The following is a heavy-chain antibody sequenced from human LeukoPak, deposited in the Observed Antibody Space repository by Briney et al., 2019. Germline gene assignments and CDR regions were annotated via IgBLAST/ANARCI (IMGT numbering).Heavy chain of an antibody. CDR2: INPNSGGT. CDR3: ARADDSSGYWGSPAPYYFDY. D-gene: IGHD3-22*01. CDR1: GYTFTGYF. V-gene: IGHV1-2*02. J-gene: IGHJ4*02. Sequence: ASVKVSCKSSGYTFTGYFMHWVRQAPGQGLDWMGWINPNSGGTNYVQKFQGRVTMTRDTSIRTAYMELSRLRSDDTAVYYCARADDSSGYWGSPAPYYFDYWGQGTLVTVSS.